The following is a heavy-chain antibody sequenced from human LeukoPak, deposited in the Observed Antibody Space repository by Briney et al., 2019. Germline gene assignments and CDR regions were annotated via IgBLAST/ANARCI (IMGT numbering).Heavy chain of an antibody. CDR3: ARAYYYDSSGYFPY. J-gene: IGHJ4*02. Sequence: ASVKVSCKASGYTFTSYGISWVRQAPGQGLEWMGWISAYNGNTNYAQKLQGRVTMTTDTSTSTAYMELRSLRSDDTAVYYGARAYYYDSSGYFPYWGQGTLVTVSS. CDR2: ISAYNGNT. CDR1: GYTFTSYG. D-gene: IGHD3-22*01. V-gene: IGHV1-18*01.